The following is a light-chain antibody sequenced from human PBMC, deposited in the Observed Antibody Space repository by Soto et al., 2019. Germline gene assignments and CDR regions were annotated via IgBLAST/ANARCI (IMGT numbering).Light chain of an antibody. V-gene: IGKV3-15*01. Sequence: EIVMTQSPATLSVSPGERATLSCRASQSVSSNLAWYQQKPGQAPRLLMYDASTRATRIPARFSGSGSGTEFSLTINSLQSEDFAVYYCQQYNNWWTFGQGTKVEIK. J-gene: IGKJ1*01. CDR2: DAS. CDR3: QQYNNWWT. CDR1: QSVSSN.